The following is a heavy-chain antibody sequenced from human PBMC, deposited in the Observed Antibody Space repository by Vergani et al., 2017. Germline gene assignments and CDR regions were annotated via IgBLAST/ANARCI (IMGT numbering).Heavy chain of an antibody. CDR1: SFSVSSHY. CDR3: AKERLVLTGYYNSFDY. D-gene: IGHD3-9*01. V-gene: IGHV3-23*04. J-gene: IGHJ4*02. Sequence: LVESGGGLVQPGGSLRLSCAASSFSVSSHYMTWVRQAPGKGLGWVSAISGSGGSTYYADSVKGRFTISRDNSKNTLYLQMNSLRAEDTAVYYCAKERLVLTGYYNSFDYWGQGTLVTVSS. CDR2: ISGSGGST.